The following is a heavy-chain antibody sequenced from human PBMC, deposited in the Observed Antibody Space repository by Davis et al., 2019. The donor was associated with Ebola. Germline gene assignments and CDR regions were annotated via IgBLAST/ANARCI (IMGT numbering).Heavy chain of an antibody. CDR3: AMWGRSMGGFDY. CDR1: GGSVGTSFYH. Sequence: PSETLSLTCTVSGGSVGTSFYHWSWIRQSPGKGLEWIGYISNSGSTNYNPSLKSRVTISVDTSKNQFSLKLSSVTAADTAVYYCAMWGRSMGGFDYWGQGTLVTVSS. D-gene: IGHD3-16*01. CDR2: ISNSGST. J-gene: IGHJ4*02. V-gene: IGHV4-61*01.